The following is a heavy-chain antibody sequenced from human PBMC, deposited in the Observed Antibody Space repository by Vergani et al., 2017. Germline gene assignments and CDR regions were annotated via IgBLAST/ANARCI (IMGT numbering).Heavy chain of an antibody. V-gene: IGHV3-7*01. J-gene: IGHJ4*02. Sequence: EVQLVESGGGLVQPGGSPRLSCAASGFTFSSYWMSWVRQAPGKGLGWVANIKQDGSEKYYVDSVKGRFTISRDNAKNSLYLQMNSLRAEDTAVYYCARDGGVVTFDYWGQGTLVTVSS. CDR3: ARDGGVVTFDY. CDR1: GFTFSSYW. D-gene: IGHD3-3*01. CDR2: IKQDGSEK.